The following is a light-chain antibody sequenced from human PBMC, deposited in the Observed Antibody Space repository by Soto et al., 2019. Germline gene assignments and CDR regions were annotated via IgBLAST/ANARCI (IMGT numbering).Light chain of an antibody. CDR1: QSVLYSSNNKNY. CDR3: QKYYSTTIT. Sequence: DIVMTQSPYSLAVSLGERGTINCKSSQSVLYSSNNKNYLAWYQQKPGQPPKLLIYWASTRESGVPDRLSGSGSGTDFTLTISSLQAEDVAVYYCQKYYSTTITCGQGTRLEIK. J-gene: IGKJ5*01. CDR2: WAS. V-gene: IGKV4-1*01.